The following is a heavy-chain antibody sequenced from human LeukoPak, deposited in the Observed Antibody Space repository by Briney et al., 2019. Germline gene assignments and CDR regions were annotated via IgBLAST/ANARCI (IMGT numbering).Heavy chain of an antibody. J-gene: IGHJ4*02. CDR2: ISGGGDIT. CDR3: AKDAAIDY. Sequence: GGSLRLSCAASGFNFANHAMSWVRQTAGKGLEWVSAISGGGDITYYADSVKGRFTISRDNSKDTLFLQMHSLRPGDTAVYYCAKDAAIDYWGQGTLVTVSS. CDR1: GFNFANHA. D-gene: IGHD5-18*01. V-gene: IGHV3-23*01.